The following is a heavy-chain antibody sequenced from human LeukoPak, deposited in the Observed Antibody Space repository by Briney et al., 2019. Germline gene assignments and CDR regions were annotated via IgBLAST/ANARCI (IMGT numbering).Heavy chain of an antibody. Sequence: GGSLRLSCAASGFTFSRYWMSWVRQAPGKGLEWVSGISWNSGSIGYADSVKGRFTISRDNAKNSLYLQMNSLRAEDTALYYCAKGIESGVSGWYYFDYWGQGTLVTVSS. V-gene: IGHV3-9*01. D-gene: IGHD6-19*01. CDR1: GFTFSRYW. CDR2: ISWNSGSI. J-gene: IGHJ4*02. CDR3: AKGIESGVSGWYYFDY.